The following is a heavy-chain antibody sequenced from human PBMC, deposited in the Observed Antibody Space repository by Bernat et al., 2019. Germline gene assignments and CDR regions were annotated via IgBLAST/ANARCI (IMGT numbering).Heavy chain of an antibody. Sequence: EVQLVESGGGLVQPGGSLRLSCAASGFTFSSYWMHWVRQAPGKGLVWVSRINSDGSSTSYADSVKGRFTISRDNAKNTLYLQMNSLRAKDTAVYYCARDYYDSSDRRVDYWGQGTLVTVSS. CDR1: GFTFSSYW. CDR2: INSDGSST. J-gene: IGHJ4*02. CDR3: ARDYYDSSDRRVDY. D-gene: IGHD3-22*01. V-gene: IGHV3-74*01.